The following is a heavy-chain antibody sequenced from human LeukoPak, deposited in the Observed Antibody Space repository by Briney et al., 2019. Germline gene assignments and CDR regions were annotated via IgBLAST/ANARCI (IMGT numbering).Heavy chain of an antibody. CDR1: GGSISSNNW. CDR3: ASFLRGYTYGYGY. Sequence: SETLSLTCAVYGGSISSNNWWSWVRQPPGKGVEWIGEIYHSGSTNYNPSLKSRVTISVDKSKNQFSLKLSSVTAADTAVYYSASFLRGYTYGYGYWGQGTLVTVSS. CDR2: IYHSGST. D-gene: IGHD5-18*01. J-gene: IGHJ4*02. V-gene: IGHV4-4*02.